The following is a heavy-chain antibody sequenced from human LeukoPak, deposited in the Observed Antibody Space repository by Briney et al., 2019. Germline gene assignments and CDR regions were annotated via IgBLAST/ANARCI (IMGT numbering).Heavy chain of an antibody. CDR2: ISSSSSTI. D-gene: IGHD3-9*01. J-gene: IGHJ4*02. CDR1: GFTFSSYS. V-gene: IGHV3-48*01. CDR3: ASGDDILTGYSYFDY. Sequence: PGGSLRLSCAASGFTFSSYSMNWVRQAPGKGLEWVSYISSSSSTIYYADSVKGRFTISRDNAKNSLYLQMNSLRAEDTAVYYCASGDDILTGYSYFDYWGQGTLVTVSS.